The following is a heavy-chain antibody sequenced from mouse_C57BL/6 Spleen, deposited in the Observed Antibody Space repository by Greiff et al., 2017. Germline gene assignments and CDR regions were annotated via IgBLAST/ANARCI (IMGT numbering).Heavy chain of an antibody. CDR3: ARRGTVVAYYIDY. Sequence: QVQLQQPGAELVMPGASVKLSCKASGYTFTSYWMHWVKQRPGQGLEWIGEIDPSDSYTNYNQKFKGKSTLTVDKSSSTAYMQLSSLTSEDSAVYYCARRGTVVAYYIDYWGQGTTRTVSS. J-gene: IGHJ2*01. CDR1: GYTFTSYW. CDR2: IDPSDSYT. V-gene: IGHV1-69*01. D-gene: IGHD1-1*01.